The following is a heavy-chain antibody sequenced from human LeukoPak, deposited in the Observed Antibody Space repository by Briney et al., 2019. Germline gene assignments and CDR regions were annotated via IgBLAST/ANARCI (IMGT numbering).Heavy chain of an antibody. CDR2: INHSGST. CDR1: GGSFSGYY. D-gene: IGHD2-21*02. J-gene: IGHJ3*02. V-gene: IGHV4-34*01. Sequence: SETLSLTCAVYGGSFSGYYWSWIRQPPGKGLEWIGEINHSGSTNYNPSPKSRVTISVDTSKNQFSLKLSSVTAADTAVYYCARGGIVVVTAMDAFDIWGQGTMVTVSS. CDR3: ARGGIVVVTAMDAFDI.